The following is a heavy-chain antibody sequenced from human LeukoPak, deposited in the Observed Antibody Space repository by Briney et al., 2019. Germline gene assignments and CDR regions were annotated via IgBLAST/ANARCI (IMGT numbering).Heavy chain of an antibody. J-gene: IGHJ4*02. CDR1: GFTFRNYG. D-gene: IGHD3-16*02. Sequence: SGGSLRPSCTTSGFTFRNYGIHWVRQAPVKGLECVSFIKSDESDKHYADSVKGRFTISRDNSKNTLYLQMNSLRPEDTAVYYCTKGISTEDYRFFFWGQGALVTVSS. CDR3: TKGISTEDYRFFF. V-gene: IGHV3-30*02. CDR2: IKSDESDK.